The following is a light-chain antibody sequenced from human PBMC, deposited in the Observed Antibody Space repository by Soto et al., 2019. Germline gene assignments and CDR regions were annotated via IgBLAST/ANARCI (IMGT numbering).Light chain of an antibody. CDR3: SSYTSSSTLLYV. CDR2: DVS. CDR1: SSDVGGYNY. V-gene: IGLV2-14*01. Sequence: QSALTQPASVSGSPGQSITISCTGTSSDVGGYNYVSWYQQHPGKPPKLMFYDVSNRPSGVSNRFSGSKSGNTASLTISGLQAEDEADYYCSSYTSSSTLLYVFGTGTKLTVL. J-gene: IGLJ1*01.